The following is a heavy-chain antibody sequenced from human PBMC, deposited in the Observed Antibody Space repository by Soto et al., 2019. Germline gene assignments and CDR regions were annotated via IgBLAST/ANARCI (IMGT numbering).Heavy chain of an antibody. CDR3: ARDLGQKLVDY. J-gene: IGHJ4*02. CDR1: GFAVSNFA. Sequence: WGSLSLSCAASGFAVSNFAMTWVRQAPGKGLEWVSAISGSGGSTYSADSVKGRFTISRDNSKDTLYLQMNSLSADDTAVYYCARDLGQKLVDYWGQGT. V-gene: IGHV3-23*01. CDR2: ISGSGGST. D-gene: IGHD6-13*01.